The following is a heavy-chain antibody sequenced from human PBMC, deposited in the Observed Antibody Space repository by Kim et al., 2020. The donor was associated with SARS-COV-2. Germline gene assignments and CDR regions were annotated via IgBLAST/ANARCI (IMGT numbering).Heavy chain of an antibody. CDR3: AIGVGATPFDP. CDR2: NP. Sequence: NPNCAQKHQGRVTMTTDTSTSTAYMELRSLRSDDTAVYYCAIGVGATPFDPWGQGTLVTVSS. V-gene: IGHV1-18*01. D-gene: IGHD1-26*01. J-gene: IGHJ5*02.